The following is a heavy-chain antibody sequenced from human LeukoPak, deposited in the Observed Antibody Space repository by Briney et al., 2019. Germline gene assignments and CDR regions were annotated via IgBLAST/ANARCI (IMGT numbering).Heavy chain of an antibody. CDR1: GFTFSSYA. J-gene: IGHJ4*02. CDR2: ISYDGSNK. CDR3: ARDSALRYFDWLLSGSLGY. V-gene: IGHV3-30-3*01. D-gene: IGHD3-9*01. Sequence: GGSLRLSCAASGFTFSSYAMHWVRQAPGKGLEWVAVISYDGSNKYYADSVKGRFTISRDNSKNTLYLQMNSLRAEDTAVYYCARDSALRYFDWLLSGSLGYWGQGTLVTVSS.